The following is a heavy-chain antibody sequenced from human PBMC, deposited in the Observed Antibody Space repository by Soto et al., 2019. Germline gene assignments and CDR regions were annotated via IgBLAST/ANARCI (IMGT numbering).Heavy chain of an antibody. CDR3: ARQTYYYDSSGYYLRDLGFDY. J-gene: IGHJ4*02. D-gene: IGHD3-22*01. CDR2: IYYSGST. Sequence: QVQLQESGPGLVKPSQTLSLTCTVSGGSISSGDYYWSWIRQPPGKGLEWIGYIYYSGSTYYNPSRNSRVTISVDTSKNQFPLKLSSVTAADTAVYYCARQTYYYDSSGYYLRDLGFDYWGQGTLVTVSS. CDR1: GGSISSGDYY. V-gene: IGHV4-30-4*01.